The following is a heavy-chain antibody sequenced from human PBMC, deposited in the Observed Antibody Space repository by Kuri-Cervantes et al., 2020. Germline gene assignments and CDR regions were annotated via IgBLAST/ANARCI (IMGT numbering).Heavy chain of an antibody. CDR2: INHSGST. J-gene: IGHJ5*02. D-gene: IGHD2-15*01. V-gene: IGHV4-61*08. CDR3: ARAKTGGYCSGGSCYLNWFDP. Sequence: SETLSLTCTVSGGSISSGGYYWSWIRQPPGKGLEWIGEINHSGSTNYNPSLKSRVTISVDTSKNQFSLKLTSVTAADTAVYYCARAKTGGYCSGGSCYLNWFDPWGQGTLVTVSS. CDR1: GGSISSGGYY.